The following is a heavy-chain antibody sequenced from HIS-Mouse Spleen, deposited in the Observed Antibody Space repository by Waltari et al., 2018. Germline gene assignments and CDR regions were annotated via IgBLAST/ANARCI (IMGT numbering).Heavy chain of an antibody. D-gene: IGHD5-12*01. CDR2: ISYDGSNK. CDR1: GFTFSSYA. CDR3: ARRYSGYDLCY. J-gene: IGHJ4*02. V-gene: IGHV3-30*04. Sequence: QVQLVESGGGVVQPGRSLRLSCAASGFTFSSYAMHWVRQAPGKGLEGVAVISYDGSNKYYAYSVKGQFTISRDNSKNTLYLQMNSLRAEETAWYYCARRYSGYDLCYWGQGTLVTFSS.